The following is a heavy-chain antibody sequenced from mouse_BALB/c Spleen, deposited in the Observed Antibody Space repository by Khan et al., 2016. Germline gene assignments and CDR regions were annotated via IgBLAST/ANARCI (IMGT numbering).Heavy chain of an antibody. CDR3: KKVEYTSWFFY. J-gene: IGHJ3*01. CDR1: GFTFST. D-gene: IGHD2-10*02. Sequence: EVELVESGGGLVKPGGSLKLSCAASGFTFSTMSWIRQTPEKRLEWVASITSGGNTYYPDSMKGRFTISSDNARNILYLQRSSLVSAVTAMYYCKKVEYTSWFFYWGQGTLVTVSA. CDR2: ITSGGNT. V-gene: IGHV5-6-5*01.